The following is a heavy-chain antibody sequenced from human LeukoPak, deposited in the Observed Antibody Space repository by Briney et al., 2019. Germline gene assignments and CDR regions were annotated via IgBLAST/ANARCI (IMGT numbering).Heavy chain of an antibody. V-gene: IGHV4-34*01. J-gene: IGHJ4*02. D-gene: IGHD3-10*01. Sequence: SETLSLTCAVNAGSFTGYYWSWIRQPPGKGLGWIGEIDHTGSISYNPSLRSRVTISVDTFKNQFSLNLRSVTAADRAIYYCARGGYGPGSHYRYCGQGTLVTVSS. CDR1: AGSFTGYY. CDR3: ARGGYGPGSHYRY. CDR2: IDHTGSI.